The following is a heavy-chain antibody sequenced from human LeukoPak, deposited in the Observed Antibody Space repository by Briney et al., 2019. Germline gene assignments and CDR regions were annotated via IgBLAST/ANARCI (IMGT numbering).Heavy chain of an antibody. Sequence: SETLSLTCTVSGGSISSGGYYWSWIRQPPGKGLEWIGYIYHSGSTYYNPSLKSRVTISVDRSKNQFSLKLSSVTAADTAVYYCARVVRIAAAGPPGWFDPWGQGTLVTVSS. CDR3: ARVVRIAAAGPPGWFDP. CDR2: IYHSGST. D-gene: IGHD6-13*01. V-gene: IGHV4-30-2*01. CDR1: GGSISSGGYY. J-gene: IGHJ5*02.